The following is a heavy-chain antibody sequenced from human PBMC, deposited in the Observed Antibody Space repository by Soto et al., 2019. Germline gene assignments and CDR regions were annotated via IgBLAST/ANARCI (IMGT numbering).Heavy chain of an antibody. D-gene: IGHD3-22*01. J-gene: IGHJ4*02. CDR3: ARDSYYDRSAYPFDY. CDR2: ISAYNGNK. Sequence: QVQQVQSGAEVKEPGASVKVSCMASGYTFTSYGISWVRQAPGQGLEWMGWISAYNGNKNYAQKLQGRVTMTTDTSTSTAYMELRSLRSDDTAVYYCARDSYYDRSAYPFDYWGQGTLGTVSS. CDR1: GYTFTSYG. V-gene: IGHV1-18*01.